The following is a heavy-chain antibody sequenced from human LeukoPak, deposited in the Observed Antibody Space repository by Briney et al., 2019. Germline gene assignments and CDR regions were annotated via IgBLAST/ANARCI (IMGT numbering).Heavy chain of an antibody. CDR2: SGSGNGGSI. CDR3: VKDFGRVRGTPDS. J-gene: IGHJ4*02. V-gene: IGHV3-64D*06. Sequence: PGGSLRLSCSASGFVFSIYTMYWVRQAPGKGPEYVSTSGSGNGGSIYYADSVKGRFTISRDDSKSIVYLQMNGLRSEDTAVYYCVKDFGRVRGTPDSWGQGTLVTVSS. CDR1: GFVFSIYT. D-gene: IGHD2/OR15-2a*01.